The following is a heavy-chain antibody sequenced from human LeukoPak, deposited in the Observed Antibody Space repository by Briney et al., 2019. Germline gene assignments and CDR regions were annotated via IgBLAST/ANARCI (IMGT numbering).Heavy chain of an antibody. D-gene: IGHD2-2*01. CDR2: IYYSGST. CDR1: GGSISSHY. CDR3: ARSARAVVVVPAAMPYYYYYMDV. V-gene: IGHV4-59*11. Sequence: SETLSLTCTVSGGSISSHYWSWIRQPPGKGLEWIGYIYYSGSTNYNPSLKSRVTISVDTSKNQFSLKLSSVTAADTAVYYCARSARAVVVVPAAMPYYYYYMDVRGKGTTVTVSS. J-gene: IGHJ6*03.